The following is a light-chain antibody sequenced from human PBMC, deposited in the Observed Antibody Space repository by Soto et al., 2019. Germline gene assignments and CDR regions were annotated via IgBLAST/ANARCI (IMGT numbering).Light chain of an antibody. CDR1: QTIRSH. CDR2: ATS. J-gene: IGKJ4*01. V-gene: IGKV1-39*01. Sequence: DIQMTQFPLSLSASVGDRVTITCRASQTIRSHLNWYQQKPGEAPKIVIYATSTLQSGVPSRFNGSVSGTGFTLTISSLQPEDFATYYCQQTYRTPLTFGGGTKVEIK. CDR3: QQTYRTPLT.